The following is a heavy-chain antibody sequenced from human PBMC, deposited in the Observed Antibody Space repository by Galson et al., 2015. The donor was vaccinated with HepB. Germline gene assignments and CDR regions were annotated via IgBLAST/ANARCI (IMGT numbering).Heavy chain of an antibody. CDR1: GGTFSSYA. V-gene: IGHV1-69*04. J-gene: IGHJ6*02. CDR2: IIPILGIA. Sequence: SVKVSCKASGGTFSSYAISWVRQAPGQGLEWMGRIIPILGIANYAQKFQGRVTITADKSTSTAYMELSSLRSEDTAVYYCAREYYDILTGSEDYYYGMDVWGQGTTVTVSS. CDR3: AREYYDILTGSEDYYYGMDV. D-gene: IGHD3-9*01.